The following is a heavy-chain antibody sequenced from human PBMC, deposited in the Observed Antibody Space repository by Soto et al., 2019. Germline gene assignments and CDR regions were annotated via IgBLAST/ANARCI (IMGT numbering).Heavy chain of an antibody. CDR1: GYTFTSYG. V-gene: IGHV1-18*01. CDR2: ISAYNGNT. D-gene: IGHD6-19*01. CDR3: ARESTAVAFRLHYDMDV. J-gene: IGHJ6*02. Sequence: QVPLVQSGAEVKKPGASVKVSCKASGYTFTSYGISWVRQAPGQGLEWMGWISAYNGNTNYAQKLQGRVTMTTDTSTSTAYMELRSLRSDDTAVYYCARESTAVAFRLHYDMDVWGQGTTVTVSS.